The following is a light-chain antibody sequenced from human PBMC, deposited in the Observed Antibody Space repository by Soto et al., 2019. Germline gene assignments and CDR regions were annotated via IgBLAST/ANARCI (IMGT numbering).Light chain of an antibody. J-gene: IGLJ3*02. Sequence: GSPGQSITISCSGTSSDVGAYDYVSWYQQHPDKAPKLMIFEVSDRPSGVSNRFSGSNSGNTASLTISGLQAEDEADYFCSSYTSNSTLVFGGGTKVTVL. CDR2: EVS. V-gene: IGLV2-14*01. CDR1: SSDVGAYDY. CDR3: SSYTSNSTLV.